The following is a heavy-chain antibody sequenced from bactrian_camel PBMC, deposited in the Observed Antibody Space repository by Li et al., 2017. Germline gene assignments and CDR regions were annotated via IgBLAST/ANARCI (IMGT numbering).Heavy chain of an antibody. CDR1: APTYSINC. V-gene: IGHV3S53*01. CDR3: AARQPCRVWLGYEDPGEYNI. CDR2: VATDGAT. D-gene: IGHD5*01. J-gene: IGHJ4*01. Sequence: HVQLVESGGGAVQAGGSLRLSCVASAPTYSINCMGWFRQAPGKGREGVAAVATDGATSYRESVKGRFAISQDNAKNTVFLQMNSLQSEDTAMYYCAARQPCRVWLGYEDPGEYNIWGQGTQVTVS.